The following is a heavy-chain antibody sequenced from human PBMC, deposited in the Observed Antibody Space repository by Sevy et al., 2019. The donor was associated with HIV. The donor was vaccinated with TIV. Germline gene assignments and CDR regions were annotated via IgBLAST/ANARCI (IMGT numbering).Heavy chain of an antibody. Sequence: GGSLRLSCAASGFTFSSYSMNWVRQAPGKGLEWVSSISSSSSYIYYADSVKGRFTIPRDNAKNSLYLQMNSLRAEDTAVYYCARDMFQAAGSYYYYYGMDVWGQGTTVTVSS. J-gene: IGHJ6*02. V-gene: IGHV3-21*01. D-gene: IGHD6-13*01. CDR2: ISSSSSYI. CDR1: GFTFSSYS. CDR3: ARDMFQAAGSYYYYYGMDV.